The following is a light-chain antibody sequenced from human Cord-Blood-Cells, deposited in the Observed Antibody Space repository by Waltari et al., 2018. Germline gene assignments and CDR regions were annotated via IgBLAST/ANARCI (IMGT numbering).Light chain of an antibody. CDR2: DVS. CDR1: SSDVGGYNY. CDR3: CSYAGSYTYV. J-gene: IGLJ1*01. V-gene: IGLV2-11*01. Sequence: QSALTQPRSVSVSPGQSVTISCTGTSSDVGGYNYFSWYQQHPGKAPKLMIYDVSKRPSGVHDRFSGSKSGNTASLTISGLQAEDEADYYCCSYAGSYTYVFGTGTKVTVL.